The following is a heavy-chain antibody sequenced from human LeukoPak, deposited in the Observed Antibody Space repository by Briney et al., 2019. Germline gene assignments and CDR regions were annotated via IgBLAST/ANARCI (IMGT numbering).Heavy chain of an antibody. D-gene: IGHD4-17*01. Sequence: GRSLRLSCAASGFIFNNYGMHWVRQAPGKGLEWVAVISYDGSNKYYADSVKGRFTISRDNSKNTLYLQMNSLRVEDTAVFYCAKAMTTVDYHFDNWGQGTLVTVSS. CDR2: ISYDGSNK. V-gene: IGHV3-30*18. J-gene: IGHJ4*02. CDR3: AKAMTTVDYHFDN. CDR1: GFIFNNYG.